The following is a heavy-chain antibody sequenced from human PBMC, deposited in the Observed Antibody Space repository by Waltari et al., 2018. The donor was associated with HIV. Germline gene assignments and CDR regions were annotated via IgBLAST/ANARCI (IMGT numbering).Heavy chain of an antibody. CDR3: ARHRTTPRDVMTTVVTPSHIDY. CDR1: GGSISSSSYY. CDR2: IYYSGST. V-gene: IGHV4-39*01. Sequence: QLQLQESGPGLVKPSETLSLTCTVPGGSISSSSYYWGWIRPPPGKGLEWIGSIYYSGSTYYNPALKSRVTISVDTSKNQFSLKLSSVTAADTAVYYCARHRTTPRDVMTTVVTPSHIDYWGQGTLVTVSS. D-gene: IGHD4-17*01. J-gene: IGHJ4*02.